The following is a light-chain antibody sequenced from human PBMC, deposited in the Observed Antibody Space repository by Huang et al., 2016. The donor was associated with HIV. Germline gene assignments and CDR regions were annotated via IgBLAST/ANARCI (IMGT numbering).Light chain of an antibody. V-gene: IGKV1-39*01. CDR2: AAS. CDR1: QSISNY. Sequence: DIQMTQSPPSLSASVGDRVTITCRASQSISNYLNWYQQTPGNAPKLLIYAASSLQSGVPSRFSGSGSVTDFTLTISSLQPEDFATYYCQQSYNTPYTFGQGTNLEIK. J-gene: IGKJ2*01. CDR3: QQSYNTPYT.